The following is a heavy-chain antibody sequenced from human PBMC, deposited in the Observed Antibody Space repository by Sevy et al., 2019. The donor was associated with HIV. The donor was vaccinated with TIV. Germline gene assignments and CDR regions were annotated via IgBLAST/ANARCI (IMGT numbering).Heavy chain of an antibody. CDR3: ARVGSDWELDY. CDR2: IYYSGST. Sequence: SETLSLTCSVSGGSIRSYYWSWIRQPPGKGLEWIGYIYYSGSTYYNPSLKSRVTISVDTSENQFSLKLSSVTAADTALYYCARVGSDWELDYWGQGTLVTVSS. CDR1: GGSIRSYY. J-gene: IGHJ4*02. V-gene: IGHV4-59*01. D-gene: IGHD1-26*01.